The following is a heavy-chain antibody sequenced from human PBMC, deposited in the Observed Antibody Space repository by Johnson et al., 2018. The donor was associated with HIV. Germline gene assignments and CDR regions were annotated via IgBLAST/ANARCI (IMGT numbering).Heavy chain of an antibody. Sequence: QVQLVESGGGVVQPGRSLRLSCAASGFTFSSYGMHWVRQAPGKGLEWVAVIWYDGSNKYYADSVKGRFTISRDNSKNTLYLQMNSLRAEDTAVYYCARGQQLVLGAFDIWGQGTMVTVSS. D-gene: IGHD6-13*01. CDR3: ARGQQLVLGAFDI. CDR2: IWYDGSNK. V-gene: IGHV3-33*01. CDR1: GFTFSSYG. J-gene: IGHJ3*02.